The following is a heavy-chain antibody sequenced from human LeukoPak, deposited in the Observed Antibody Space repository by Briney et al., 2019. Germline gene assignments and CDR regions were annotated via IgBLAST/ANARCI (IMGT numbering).Heavy chain of an antibody. D-gene: IGHD6-13*01. Sequence: ASVKVSCKASGHTFTGYYMHWVRQAPGQGFEWMGWINPNSGGTNYAQKFQGRVTMTRDTSISTAYMELSRLRSDDTAVYYCALPAAAGEYFQHWGQGTLVTVSS. CDR2: INPNSGGT. V-gene: IGHV1-2*02. CDR1: GHTFTGYY. CDR3: ALPAAAGEYFQH. J-gene: IGHJ1*01.